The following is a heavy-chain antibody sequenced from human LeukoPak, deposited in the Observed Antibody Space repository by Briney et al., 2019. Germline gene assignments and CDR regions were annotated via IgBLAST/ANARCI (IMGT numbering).Heavy chain of an antibody. J-gene: IGHJ4*02. CDR3: ARDQYYYDSSGYLFDY. CDR1: GGSFSGYY. D-gene: IGHD3-22*01. CDR2: INHSGST. Sequence: PSETLSLTCGAYGGSFSGYYWSWIRQPPGKGLEWIGEINHSGSTNYNPSLKSRVIISVDTSKNQFSLKLTSLTAADTAVYYCARDQYYYDSSGYLFDYWGQGTLVTVSS. V-gene: IGHV4-34*01.